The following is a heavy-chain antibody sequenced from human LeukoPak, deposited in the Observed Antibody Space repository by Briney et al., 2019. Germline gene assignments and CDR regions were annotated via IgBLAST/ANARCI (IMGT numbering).Heavy chain of an antibody. D-gene: IGHD2/OR15-2a*01. CDR2: INPNSGGT. J-gene: IGHJ4*02. CDR3: ARTLPYTYLSFDY. Sequence: GASVKVSCKASGYTFTGYYMHWVRQAPGQGLEWMGRINPNSGGTNYAQKFQGRVTMTRDTSISTAYMELSRLRSDDTAVYYCARTLPYTYLSFDYWGQGTLVTVSS. V-gene: IGHV1-2*06. CDR1: GYTFTGYY.